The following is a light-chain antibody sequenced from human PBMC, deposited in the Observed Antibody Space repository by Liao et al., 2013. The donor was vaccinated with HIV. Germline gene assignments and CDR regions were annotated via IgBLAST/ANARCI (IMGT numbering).Light chain of an antibody. V-gene: IGLV3-1*01. J-gene: IGLJ3*02. CDR1: KLGDKN. Sequence: YEVTQPPSVSVSPGQTASITCSGDKLGDKNVCWYQQKPGQSPVLVIYQDSKRPSGIPERFSGSNSGNTATLTISRVEAGDEADYYCQVWDSSSDHWLFGGGTKLTVL. CDR2: QDS. CDR3: QVWDSSSDHWL.